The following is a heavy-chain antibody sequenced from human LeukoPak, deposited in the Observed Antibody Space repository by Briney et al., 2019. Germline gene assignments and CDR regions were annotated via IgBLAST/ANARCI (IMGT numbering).Heavy chain of an antibody. V-gene: IGHV3-15*01. D-gene: IGHD3-22*01. CDR1: GFTFSNAW. CDR2: IKSKSDGGTT. Sequence: NPGGSLTLSCAASGFTFSNAWMSWVRQAPGKGLEWVGRIKSKSDGGTTDYAAPVKGRFTISRDDSKNMLYLQMNSLKTEDTAVYYCTTTMDTTYYYDSSGYYSPFRNWGQGTLVTVSS. CDR3: TTTMDTTYYYDSSGYYSPFRN. J-gene: IGHJ4*02.